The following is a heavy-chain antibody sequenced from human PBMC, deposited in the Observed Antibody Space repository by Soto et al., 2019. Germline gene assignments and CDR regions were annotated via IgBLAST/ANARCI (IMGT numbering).Heavy chain of an antibody. CDR3: ASEDCRNTNCLKGFDY. J-gene: IGHJ4*02. V-gene: IGHV1-2*02. CDR2: INPKSGGP. Sequence: ASVKVSCKASGYTFTGYYVHWVRQAPGQGLEWMGWINPKSGGPKYVPKFQGRVTVTRDTSTSTAYMELNRLTSDDTAVYYCASEDCRNTNCLKGFDYWGQGTLVTVSS. CDR1: GYTFTGYY. D-gene: IGHD2-15*01.